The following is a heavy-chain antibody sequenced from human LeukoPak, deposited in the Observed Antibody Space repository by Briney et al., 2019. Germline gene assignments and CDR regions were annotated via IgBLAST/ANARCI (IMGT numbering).Heavy chain of an antibody. J-gene: IGHJ4*02. CDR3: ASGELGRSDF. V-gene: IGHV3-23*01. D-gene: IGHD1-1*01. CDR1: GFTFSSYA. CDR2: ISGSDGSR. Sequence: PGGSLRLSCAVSGFTFSSYAMSWVRQAPGKGLEWVSGISGSDGSRYYADSVKGRFTISRDNARSSVYLEMKDLRVDDTAVYYCASGELGRSDFWGQGTLV.